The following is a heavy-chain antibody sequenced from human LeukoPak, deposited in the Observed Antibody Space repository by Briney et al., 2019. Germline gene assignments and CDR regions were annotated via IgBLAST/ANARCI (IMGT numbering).Heavy chain of an antibody. Sequence: SETLSLTCTVSGDSISSYYWSWIRQPPGRGLEWIGYIYYSENTNYNPSLKSRVTMSVDTSKNQFSLKLTSVTAADTAVYFCARLEYCSGGSCYGDYWGQGILVTVSS. D-gene: IGHD2-15*01. CDR3: ARLEYCSGGSCYGDY. CDR1: GDSISSYY. J-gene: IGHJ4*02. V-gene: IGHV4-59*12. CDR2: IYYSENT.